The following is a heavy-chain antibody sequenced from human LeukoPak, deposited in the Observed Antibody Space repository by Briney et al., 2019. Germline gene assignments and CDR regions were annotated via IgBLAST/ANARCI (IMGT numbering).Heavy chain of an antibody. J-gene: IGHJ5*02. V-gene: IGHV3-11*01. Sequence: EGSLRVSCAASGFTFSNYYMSWIRQAPGKGLECLSYISKNGKTIYYADSVKGRFTITRDNAKKSVYLQMNSLRAEDTAVYYCATTGLLGDIPWGQGTLVTVSS. CDR1: GFTFSNYY. CDR3: ATTGLLGDIP. CDR2: ISKNGKTI. D-gene: IGHD2-21*01.